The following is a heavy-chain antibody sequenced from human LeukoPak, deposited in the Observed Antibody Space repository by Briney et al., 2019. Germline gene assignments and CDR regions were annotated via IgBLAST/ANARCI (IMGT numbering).Heavy chain of an antibody. CDR3: SVSRGNPNYFDY. J-gene: IGHJ4*02. CDR1: GFTVSSNY. Sequence: GGSLRLSCAASGFTVSSNYMSWVRQAPGKGLEWVSVIYSGGSTYYADSVKGRFTISRDNSKNTLYLQMNSLRAEETAVYYCSVSRGNPNYFDYWGQGTLVTVSS. V-gene: IGHV3-66*02. D-gene: IGHD1-14*01. CDR2: IYSGGST.